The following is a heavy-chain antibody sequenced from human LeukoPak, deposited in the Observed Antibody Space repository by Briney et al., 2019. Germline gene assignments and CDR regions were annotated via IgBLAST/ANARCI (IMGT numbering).Heavy chain of an antibody. D-gene: IGHD6-13*01. J-gene: IGHJ1*01. CDR2: INPNSGGT. CDR3: AIAPPIAAAGSIYFQH. CDR1: GYTFTGYY. V-gene: IGHV1-2*02. Sequence: GASVKVSCKASGYTFTGYYMHWVRQAPGQGLEWMRWINPNSGGTNYAQKFQGRVTMTRDTSISTAYMELSRLRSDDTAVYYCAIAPPIAAAGSIYFQHWGQGTLVTVSS.